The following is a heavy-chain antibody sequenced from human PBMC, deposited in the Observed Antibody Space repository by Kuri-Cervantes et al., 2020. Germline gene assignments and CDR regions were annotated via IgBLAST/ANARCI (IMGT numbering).Heavy chain of an antibody. J-gene: IGHJ6*02. CDR1: GFTFRDSA. V-gene: IGHV3-23*01. CDR2: VTSSGGRT. Sequence: GGSLRLSCAVSGFTFRDSAMGWVRKAQGKGLEWVSTVTSSGGRTLYADPVMGRLIISRDNSKNMLYVQKVSLRDEDTAVYYCARGGAWAYYYYYGMDVWGQGTTVTVSS. D-gene: IGHD1-26*01. CDR3: ARGGAWAYYYYYGMDV.